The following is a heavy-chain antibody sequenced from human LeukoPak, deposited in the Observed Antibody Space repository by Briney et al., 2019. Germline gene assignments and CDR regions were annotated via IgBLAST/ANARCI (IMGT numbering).Heavy chain of an antibody. D-gene: IGHD3-9*01. CDR1: DASISSYF. Sequence: PSETLSLTCSVSDASISSYFWSWIRQPAGKGLEWIGRMYSSGSSNYNPSLKSRVNMSVDTSKNQFSLRLSSVTAADTAVYYCARGNILTGYCFDFWGQGALVTVSS. CDR2: MYSSGSS. V-gene: IGHV4-4*07. CDR3: ARGNILTGYCFDF. J-gene: IGHJ4*02.